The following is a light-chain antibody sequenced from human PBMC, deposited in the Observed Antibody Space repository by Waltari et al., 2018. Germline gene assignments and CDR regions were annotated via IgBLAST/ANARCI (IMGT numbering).Light chain of an antibody. CDR3: YSTDSTGNHVV. V-gene: IGLV3-10*01. J-gene: IGLJ2*01. CDR1: AFPTKY. CDR2: DDN. Sequence: SYELTPPPSVSVSPGHTPRLTSPGNAFPTKYVFCYQQKSGQASVLIIYDDNKRPSGIPERFSGSSSGTMATLTISGAQVGDEADYYCYSTDSTGNHVVFGGGTKLTVL.